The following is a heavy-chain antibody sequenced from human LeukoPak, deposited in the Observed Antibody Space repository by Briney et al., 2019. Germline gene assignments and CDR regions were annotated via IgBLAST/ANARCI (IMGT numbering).Heavy chain of an antibody. V-gene: IGHV3-30*03. CDR3: ARSMAYGDY. D-gene: IGHD6-6*01. CDR1: GFTFSNYG. Sequence: PGGSLRLSCAASGFTFSNYGMHWVRQAPGKGLEWVAIISYDGSNKYYADSVKGRFTISRDNAKNSLYLQMNSLRDEDTAVYYCARSMAYGDYWGQGTLVTVSS. CDR2: ISYDGSNK. J-gene: IGHJ4*02.